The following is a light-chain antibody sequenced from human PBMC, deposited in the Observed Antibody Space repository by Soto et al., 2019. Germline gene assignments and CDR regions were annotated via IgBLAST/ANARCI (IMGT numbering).Light chain of an antibody. V-gene: IGKV3-20*01. J-gene: IGKJ1*01. CDR2: HTS. Sequence: EIVMTQSPATLSVSPVERATLTCMASQSIDSSYFAWYQQKPGQAPRLLIFHTSTRATGIPDRFSGSGSGRDFTLTINKLEPEDFAVYYCHQYGSSPPWTFGQGTKVDIK. CDR1: QSIDSSY. CDR3: HQYGSSPPWT.